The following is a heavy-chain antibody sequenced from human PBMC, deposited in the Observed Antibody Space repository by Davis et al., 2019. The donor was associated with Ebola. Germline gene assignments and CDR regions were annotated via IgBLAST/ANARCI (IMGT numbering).Heavy chain of an antibody. V-gene: IGHV1-18*01. J-gene: IGHJ5*02. CDR2: ISAYNGNT. CDR1: GYTFTSYG. CDR3: ARPHLGYCSGGSCYSGGWFDP. D-gene: IGHD2-15*01. Sequence: ASVKVSCKASGYTFTSYGISWVRQAPGQGLEWMGWISAYNGNTNYAQKLQGRVTMTTDTSTSTAYMELRSLRSEDTAVYYCARPHLGYCSGGSCYSGGWFDPWGQGTLVTVSS.